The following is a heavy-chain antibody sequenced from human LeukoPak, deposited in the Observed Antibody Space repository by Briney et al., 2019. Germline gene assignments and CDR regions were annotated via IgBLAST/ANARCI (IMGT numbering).Heavy chain of an antibody. CDR3: ARDYGSGSYYKARGAFDI. V-gene: IGHV3-30-3*01. J-gene: IGHJ3*02. D-gene: IGHD3-10*01. CDR2: ISYDGSNK. Sequence: GGSLRLSCAASGFTFSSYAMHWVRQAPGKGLEWVAVISYDGSNKYYADSVKGRFTISRDNSKNTLYLQMNSLRAEDTAVYYCARDYGSGSYYKARGAFDIWGQGTMVTVSS. CDR1: GFTFSSYA.